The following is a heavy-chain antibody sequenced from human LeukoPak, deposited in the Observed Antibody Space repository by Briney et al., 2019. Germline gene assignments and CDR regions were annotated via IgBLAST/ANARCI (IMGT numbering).Heavy chain of an antibody. D-gene: IGHD4-17*01. CDR1: GFTFSSYG. V-gene: IGHV3-33*01. Sequence: GRSLRLSCAASGFTFSSYGMHWVRQAPGKGLEWVAVIWYDGSNKYYADSVKGRFTISRDNSKNTLYLQMNSLRAEDTAAYYCARGMEEYGDYSGYWGQGTLVTVSS. CDR3: ARGMEEYGDYSGY. J-gene: IGHJ4*02. CDR2: IWYDGSNK.